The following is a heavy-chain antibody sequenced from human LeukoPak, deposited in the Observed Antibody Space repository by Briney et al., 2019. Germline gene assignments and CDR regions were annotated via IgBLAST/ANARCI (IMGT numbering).Heavy chain of an antibody. J-gene: IGHJ4*02. CDR3: AIDCSSTSCYDY. V-gene: IGHV3-33*01. Sequence: GRSLRPSCAASGFTFSSYGMHWVRQAPGKGLEWVAVIWYDGSNKYYADSVKGRFTISRDNSKNTLYLQMNSLRAEDTAVYYCAIDCSSTSCYDYWGQGTLVTVSS. CDR1: GFTFSSYG. CDR2: IWYDGSNK. D-gene: IGHD2-2*01.